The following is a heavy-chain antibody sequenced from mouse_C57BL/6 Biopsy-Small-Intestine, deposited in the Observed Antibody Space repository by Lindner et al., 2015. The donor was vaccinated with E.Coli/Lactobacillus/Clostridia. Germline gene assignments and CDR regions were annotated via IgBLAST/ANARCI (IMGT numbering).Heavy chain of an antibody. J-gene: IGHJ2*01. CDR2: ISSGSSTI. Sequence: QLQESGGGLVKPGGSLKLSCAASGFTFSDYGMHWVRQAPEKGLEWVSYISSGSSTIYYADTVKGRFTISRDNAKNTLFLQMTSLRSEDTAMYYCARGTGRGLDYWGQGTTLTVSS. CDR3: ARGTGRGLDY. CDR1: GFTFSDYG. V-gene: IGHV5-17*01. D-gene: IGHD4-1*01.